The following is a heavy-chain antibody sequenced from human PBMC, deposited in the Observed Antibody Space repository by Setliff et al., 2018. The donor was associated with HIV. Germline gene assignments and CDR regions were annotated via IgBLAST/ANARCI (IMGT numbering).Heavy chain of an antibody. CDR1: GGSISSSSYY. D-gene: IGHD1-26*01. J-gene: IGHJ4*02. Sequence: PSETLSLTCTVSGGSISSSSYYWGWIRQPPGKGLEWIGNIYSGGSTTYNPSLKSRVSISLDTSKNQFSLKLSSVTAADTAVYYCARGRGSYWGQGTLVTVSS. CDR3: ARGRGSY. V-gene: IGHV4-39*07. CDR2: IYSGGST.